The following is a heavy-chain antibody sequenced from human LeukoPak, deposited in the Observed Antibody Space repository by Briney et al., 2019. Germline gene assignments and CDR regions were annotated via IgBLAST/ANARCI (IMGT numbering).Heavy chain of an antibody. J-gene: IGHJ4*02. Sequence: QSSETLSLTCAVSGGSITGSNWWTWVRQPPGKGLEGIGEIYHSGSTNYNPSLKSRVTISVDKSNNQFSLKLNSMTAADTAVYYCARNAGNSDVDYWGQGILVTVSS. CDR3: ARNAGNSDVDY. V-gene: IGHV4-4*02. CDR2: IYHSGST. CDR1: GGSITGSNW. D-gene: IGHD4-23*01.